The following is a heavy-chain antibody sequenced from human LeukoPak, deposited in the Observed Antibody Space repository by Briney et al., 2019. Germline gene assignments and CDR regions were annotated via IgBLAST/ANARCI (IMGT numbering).Heavy chain of an antibody. V-gene: IGHV1-2*02. D-gene: IGHD5-24*01. CDR1: GYTFTGYY. Sequence: ASVKVSCKASGYTFTGYYMHWVRQAPGQGLEWMGWFNPNSGGTNYAQKFQGRVTMTRDTSISTAYMELSRLRSDDTAVYYCARERSNRRDGYNYVYWGQGTLVTVSS. CDR2: FNPNSGGT. J-gene: IGHJ4*02. CDR3: ARERSNRRDGYNYVY.